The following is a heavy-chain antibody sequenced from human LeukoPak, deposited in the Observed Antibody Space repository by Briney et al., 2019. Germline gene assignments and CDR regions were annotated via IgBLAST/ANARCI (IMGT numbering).Heavy chain of an antibody. D-gene: IGHD6-6*01. CDR1: GYTLTDYY. CDR3: ATDSGAARPYHYYYYMDV. CDR2: VDPEDGET. Sequence: ASVKVSCKVSGYTLTDYYMHWVQQAPGKGLEWMGLVDPEDGETIYAEKFQGRVTITADTSTDTAYMELSSLRSEDTAVYYCATDSGAARPYHYYYYMDVWGKGTTFTVSS. V-gene: IGHV1-69-2*01. J-gene: IGHJ6*03.